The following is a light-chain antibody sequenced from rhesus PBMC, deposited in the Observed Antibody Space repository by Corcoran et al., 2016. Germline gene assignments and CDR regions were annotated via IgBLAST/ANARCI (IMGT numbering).Light chain of an antibody. Sequence: DIQMTQSPSSLSASVGDRVTITRRASQGITTYLNWYQQKPGKPPKRLIYAASSLESGVPSRFSGSGSGTDFTLTISSLQPEDFVTYYCLQYNSDPYSFGQGTKVEIK. CDR1: QGITTY. J-gene: IGKJ2*01. CDR3: LQYNSDPYS. V-gene: IGKV1-43*02. CDR2: AAS.